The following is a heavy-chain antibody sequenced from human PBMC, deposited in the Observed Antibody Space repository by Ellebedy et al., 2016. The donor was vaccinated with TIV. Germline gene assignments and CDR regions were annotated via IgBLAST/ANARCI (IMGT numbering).Heavy chain of an antibody. CDR3: ATEIADYYDSSGYRRAWDY. Sequence: GGSLRLSXAASGFTFSSYAMSWVRQAPGKGLEWVSAISGSGGSTYYADSVKGRFTISRDNSKNTLYLQMNSLRAEDTAVYYCATEIADYYDSSGYRRAWDYWGQGTLVTVSS. CDR2: ISGSGGST. J-gene: IGHJ4*02. D-gene: IGHD3-22*01. CDR1: GFTFSSYA. V-gene: IGHV3-23*01.